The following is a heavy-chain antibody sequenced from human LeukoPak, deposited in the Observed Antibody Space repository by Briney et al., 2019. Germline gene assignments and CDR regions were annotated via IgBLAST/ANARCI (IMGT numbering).Heavy chain of an antibody. CDR1: GYSISSGYY. V-gene: IGHV4-38-2*02. Sequence: PSETLSLTCTVSGYSISSGYYWGWIRQPPGKGLEWIGSIYYSGSTYYNPSLKSRVTISVDTSKNQFSLKLSSVTAADTAVYYCARETPGDYGDYPDYWGQGTLVTVSS. CDR3: ARETPGDYGDYPDY. D-gene: IGHD4-17*01. CDR2: IYYSGST. J-gene: IGHJ4*02.